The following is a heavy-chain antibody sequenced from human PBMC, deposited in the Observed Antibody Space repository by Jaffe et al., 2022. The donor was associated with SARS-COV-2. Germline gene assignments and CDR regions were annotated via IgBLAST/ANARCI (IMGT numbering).Heavy chain of an antibody. CDR3: ARVSVGY. CDR2: ISGSGSPT. CDR1: GFTFSSYA. J-gene: IGHJ4*02. Sequence: EVQLLESGGDLVQPGGSLRLACVASGFTFSSYAMSWVRQAPGKGLEWVSTISGSGSPTYYADSVRGRFTISRDNSKNTLYLQVNSLRAEDTAVYYCARVSVGYWGQGTLVTVSS. D-gene: IGHD1-26*01. V-gene: IGHV3-23*01.